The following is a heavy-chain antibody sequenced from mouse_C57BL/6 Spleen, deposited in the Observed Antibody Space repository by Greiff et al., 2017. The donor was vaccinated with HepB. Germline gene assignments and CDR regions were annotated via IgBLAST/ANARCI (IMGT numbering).Heavy chain of an antibody. J-gene: IGHJ1*03. V-gene: IGHV7-3*01. CDR3: ARYIRYSGSSYVARYFDV. D-gene: IGHD1-1*01. Sequence: DVKLVESGGGLVQPGGSLSLSCAASGFTFTDYYMSWVRQPPGKALEWLGFIRNKANGYTTEYSVTVKGRFTISRDNSQSILYLQMDALRADDSATEYCARYIRYSGSSYVARYFDVWGTGTTVTVSS. CDR1: GFTFTDYY. CDR2: IRNKANGYTT.